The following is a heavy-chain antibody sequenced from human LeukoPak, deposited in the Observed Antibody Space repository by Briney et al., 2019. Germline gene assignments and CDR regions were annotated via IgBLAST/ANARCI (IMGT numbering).Heavy chain of an antibody. D-gene: IGHD3-16*01. CDR1: GFTVSSNY. CDR2: ISYDGSNK. V-gene: IGHV3-30*03. CDR3: ARGPGGDDH. J-gene: IGHJ4*02. Sequence: GGSLRLSCAASGFTVSSNYMSWVRQAPGKGLEWVAVISYDGSNKYYADSVKGRFTISRDNSKNTLFLQMNSLRAEDTAVYYCARGPGGDDHWGQGTLVTVSS.